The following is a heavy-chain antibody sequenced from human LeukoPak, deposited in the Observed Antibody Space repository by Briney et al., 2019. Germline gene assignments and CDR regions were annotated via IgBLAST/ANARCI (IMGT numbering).Heavy chain of an antibody. CDR1: GFMFSDHA. V-gene: IGHV3-30*04. Sequence: GGSLRLSCVASGFMFSDHAFHWVRQSPDKGLEWVALIGSDGSKKYYADSVQGRFTVSRENSKNTLFLQMNTLRADDAAVYFCARQMASTRLFDSWGQGTLVTVSS. CDR2: IGSDGSKK. J-gene: IGHJ4*02. D-gene: IGHD5/OR15-5a*01. CDR3: ARQMASTRLFDS.